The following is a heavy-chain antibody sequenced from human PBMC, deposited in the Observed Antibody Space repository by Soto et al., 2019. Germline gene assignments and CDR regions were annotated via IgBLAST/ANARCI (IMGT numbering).Heavy chain of an antibody. CDR2: MSPSGGST. CDR3: ARDIITIFGVVIVPLSFYYYYGMDV. D-gene: IGHD3-3*01. Sequence: GASVKVSCKASGYTFTSYGISWVRQATGQGPEWMGWMSPSGGSTSYAQKFQGRVTMTRDTSTSTVYMELSSLRSEDTAVYYCARDIITIFGVVIVPLSFYYYYGMDVWGQGTTVTVSS. CDR1: GYTFTSYG. V-gene: IGHV1-46*01. J-gene: IGHJ6*02.